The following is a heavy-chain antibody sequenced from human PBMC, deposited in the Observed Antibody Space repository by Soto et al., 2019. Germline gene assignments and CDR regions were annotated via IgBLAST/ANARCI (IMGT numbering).Heavy chain of an antibody. V-gene: IGHV3-30*03. D-gene: IGHD5-12*01. CDR2: ISYDGSNK. J-gene: IGHJ6*02. Sequence: GSLRLSCAASGFTFSSYGMHWVRQAPGKGLEWVAVISYDGSNKYYADSVKGRFTISRDNSKNTLYLQMNSLRAEDTAVYYCARDPHVDIVATIWVSDGMDVWGQGTTVTVSS. CDR1: GFTFSSYG. CDR3: ARDPHVDIVATIWVSDGMDV.